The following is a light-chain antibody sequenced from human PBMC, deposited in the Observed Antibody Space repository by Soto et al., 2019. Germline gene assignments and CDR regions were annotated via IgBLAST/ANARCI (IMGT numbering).Light chain of an antibody. CDR1: QGVSSNH. J-gene: IGKJ2*01. CDR2: GAS. Sequence: EMVLTQSPGTLSLSPGERATLSCRASQGVSSNHLDWYQQKPGQAPRLLLYGASRAAAGIPDRFSGSGSGTDFTLSSNRLEPEDSAVYFCQQYGRSPMFTVGQGTKLEIK. V-gene: IGKV3-20*01. CDR3: QQYGRSPMFT.